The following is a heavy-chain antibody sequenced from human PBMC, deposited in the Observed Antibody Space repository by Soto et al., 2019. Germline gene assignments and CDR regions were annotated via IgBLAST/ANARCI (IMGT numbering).Heavy chain of an antibody. V-gene: IGHV4-59*03. Sequence: PSGTLSLTCAVPGGSITSYHWTWVGQFPGKGLEWIAYTAYTGNTNYNPSLQSRVTISMDTSKNQLSLKLTSMTEADTAVYYCSCVMQPRFTHSSVSWGPATLLTVS. D-gene: IGHD2-15*01. J-gene: IGHJ5*02. CDR2: TAYTGNT. CDR1: GGSITSYH. CDR3: SCVMQPRFTHSSVS.